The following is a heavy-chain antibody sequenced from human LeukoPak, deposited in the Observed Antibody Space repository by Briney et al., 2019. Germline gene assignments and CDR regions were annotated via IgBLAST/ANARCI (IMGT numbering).Heavy chain of an antibody. CDR1: GGSISSAGYS. Sequence: KPSESLSLTCAVSGGSISSAGYSWGWIRQPPGKGLEWIGYIFHSGSTYYNTSLKSRVTISRARSQNQFCLKRSSVTALDAVVVYCARFIVATNPSRFDPGGQATLVTASS. J-gene: IGHJ5*02. CDR2: IFHSGST. CDR3: ARFIVATNPSRFDP. V-gene: IGHV4-30-2*01. D-gene: IGHD5-12*01.